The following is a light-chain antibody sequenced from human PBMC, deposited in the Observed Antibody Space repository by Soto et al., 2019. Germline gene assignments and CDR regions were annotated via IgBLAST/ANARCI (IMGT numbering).Light chain of an antibody. V-gene: IGKV3-20*01. CDR2: GAS. CDR1: HSVSNSY. J-gene: IGKJ2*01. CDR3: QQYGSSPPYT. Sequence: ELVLTQSPATLSLSPGERATLSCRASHSVSNSYLAGYQQKLGQAPSLLIYGASRRATGIPERFSGSGSVTGFTLAISRLEPEDFAVYYCQQYGSSPPYTLGQGTKLEIK.